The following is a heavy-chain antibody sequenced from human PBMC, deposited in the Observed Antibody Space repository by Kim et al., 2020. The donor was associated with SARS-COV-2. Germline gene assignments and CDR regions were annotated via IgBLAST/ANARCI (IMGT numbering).Heavy chain of an antibody. D-gene: IGHD3-3*01. J-gene: IGHJ4*02. CDR3: ATLRSYDYWRIDS. CDR1: GFTFTSYA. V-gene: IGHV3-23*01. Sequence: GGSLRLSCAASGFTFTSYAMSWVRQAPGKGLECVSGISGTGGTTYSADSLKGRFTISRDNSKNTLYLQMNSLRAEDTAVYYCATLRSYDYWRIDSWGQGTLVTVSS. CDR2: ISGTGGTT.